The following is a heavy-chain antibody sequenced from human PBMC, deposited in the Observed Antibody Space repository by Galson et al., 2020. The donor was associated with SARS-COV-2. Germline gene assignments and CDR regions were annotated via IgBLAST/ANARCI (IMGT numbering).Heavy chain of an antibody. V-gene: IGHV1-58*01. CDR1: GFTFTSSA. Sequence: KISCKASGFTFTSSAVQWVRQARGQRLEWIGWIVVGSGNTNYAQKFQERVTITRDMSISTAYMELSSLRSEDTAVYYCAAMWAGMTTGGGYWGQGTLVTVSS. J-gene: IGHJ4*02. D-gene: IGHD1-26*01. CDR2: IVVGSGNT. CDR3: AAMWAGMTTGGGY.